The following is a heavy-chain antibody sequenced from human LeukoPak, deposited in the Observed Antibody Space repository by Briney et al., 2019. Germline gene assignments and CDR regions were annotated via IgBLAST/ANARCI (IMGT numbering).Heavy chain of an antibody. J-gene: IGHJ3*02. CDR2: INPTVGST. V-gene: IGHV1-46*01. CDR3: ARDVSGYYYGSGRYDAFDI. CDR1: GYTFTNYC. Sequence: ASVKVSCKASGYTFTNYCMHWVRQAPGQGLEWMAIINPTVGSTTFAQKFQGRVIMTRDTSTSTVYMELSSLRSEDTAVYYCARDVSGYYYGSGRYDAFDIWGQGTLVTGSS. D-gene: IGHD3-10*01.